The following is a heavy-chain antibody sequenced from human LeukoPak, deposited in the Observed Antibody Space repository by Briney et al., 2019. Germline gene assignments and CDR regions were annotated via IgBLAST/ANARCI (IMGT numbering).Heavy chain of an antibody. D-gene: IGHD3-10*01. CDR1: GFTFGEYG. J-gene: IGHJ6*03. CDR3: ARIRGYFYGSGTGYMDV. Sequence: PGVSLRLSCAASGFTFGEYGMSWVRQAPGKGLEWVSGINWSGSSTTYADSVKGRFTISRDNAKNSLYLQMNSLRAEDTALYHCARIRGYFYGSGTGYMDVWGKGTTVTISS. V-gene: IGHV3-20*01. CDR2: INWSGSST.